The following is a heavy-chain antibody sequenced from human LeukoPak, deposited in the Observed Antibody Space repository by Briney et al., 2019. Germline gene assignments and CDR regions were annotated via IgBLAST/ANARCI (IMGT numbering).Heavy chain of an antibody. V-gene: IGHV3-21*03. CDR1: GVSFSTYA. CDR3: ARPPTTYYELYSYHAMAV. CDR2: ISNSGIYI. D-gene: IGHD3-22*01. Sequence: GGSLRLSCVASGVSFSTYARNWVRQAPGKGLEWVSSISNSGIYIYYADLVKGGFTISRDDAKKSVYMQMNSTRAETTAVYDGARPPTTYYELYSYHAMAVFGPGATVTAS. J-gene: IGHJ6*02.